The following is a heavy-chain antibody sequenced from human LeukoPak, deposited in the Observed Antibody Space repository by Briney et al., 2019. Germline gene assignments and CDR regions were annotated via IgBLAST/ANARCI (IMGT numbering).Heavy chain of an antibody. CDR3: ARDLSGRYSIDY. D-gene: IGHD1-26*01. Sequence: PGGSLRLSCAASGFTFSSYAMSWVRQAPGKGLEWVSAISGSGGSTYYADSVKGRFTISRDSSKNTLYLQMNSLRAEDAAVYYCARDLSGRYSIDYWGQGTLVTVSS. CDR2: ISGSGGST. V-gene: IGHV3-23*01. J-gene: IGHJ4*02. CDR1: GFTFSSYA.